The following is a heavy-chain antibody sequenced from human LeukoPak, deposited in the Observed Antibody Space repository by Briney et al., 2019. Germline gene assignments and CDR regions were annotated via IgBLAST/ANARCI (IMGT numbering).Heavy chain of an antibody. CDR3: AREVVGTASFEL. D-gene: IGHD2-15*01. CDR2: LYYSGRT. Sequence: SETLSLTCTLSGASIITTTYYWAWIRQPPGKGLEWIGSLYYSGRTYYNASLKGRVSLSPDISRDQFSLSLTAVSAADTATYYCAREVVGTASFELWGQGALVIVSS. J-gene: IGHJ4*02. CDR1: GASIITTTYY. V-gene: IGHV4-39*07.